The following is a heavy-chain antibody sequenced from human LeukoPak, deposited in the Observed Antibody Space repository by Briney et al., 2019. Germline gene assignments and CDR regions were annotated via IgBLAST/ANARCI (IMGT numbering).Heavy chain of an antibody. CDR2: INHSGST. CDR1: GGSFSGYY. Sequence: SETLSLTCAVYGGSFSGYYWSWIRQPPGKGLEWIGEINHSGSTNYNPSLKNRVTISVDTSKNQFSLKLSSVTAADTAVYYCARGQKRARLYYMGATDAFDIWGQGTMVTVSS. V-gene: IGHV4-34*01. J-gene: IGHJ3*02. CDR3: ARGQKRARLYYMGATDAFDI. D-gene: IGHD1-26*01.